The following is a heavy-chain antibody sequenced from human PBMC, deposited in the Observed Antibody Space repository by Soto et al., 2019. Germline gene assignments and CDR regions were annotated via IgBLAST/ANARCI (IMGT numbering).Heavy chain of an antibody. V-gene: IGHV1-3*01. D-gene: IGHD3-10*01. Sequence: ASVKVSCKASGGTFSSYTISWVRQAPGQRLEWMGWINAGNGNTKYSQKFQGRVTITRDTSASTAYMELSSLRSEDTAVYYCARDTKSHRIYYGSGSYYNVQQHPPWFDPWGQGTLVTVSS. CDR1: GGTFSSYT. CDR3: ARDTKSHRIYYGSGSYYNVQQHPPWFDP. J-gene: IGHJ5*02. CDR2: INAGNGNT.